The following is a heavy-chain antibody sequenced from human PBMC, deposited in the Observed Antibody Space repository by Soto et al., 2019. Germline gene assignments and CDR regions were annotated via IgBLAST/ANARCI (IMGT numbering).Heavy chain of an antibody. D-gene: IGHD3-22*01. CDR2: IYYSGST. CDR3: ARSYDSSGYYGDYYYGMEV. V-gene: IGHV4-39*01. CDR1: GGSIISSSYY. Sequence: SETLSLTCTVSGGSIISSSYYWVLIRQPPGKGLEWIGSIYYSGSTYYNPSLKSRVTISVDTSKNQFSLKLSSVTAADTAVYYCARSYDSSGYYGDYYYGMEVWGKGTKVTVS. J-gene: IGHJ6*04.